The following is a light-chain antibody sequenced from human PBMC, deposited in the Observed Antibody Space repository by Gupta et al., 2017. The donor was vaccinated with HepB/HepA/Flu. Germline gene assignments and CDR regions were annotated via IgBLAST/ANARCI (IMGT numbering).Light chain of an antibody. V-gene: IGLV2-14*03. CDR2: DVA. Sequence: QSALTQPASASGSPGQSITISCPGTSRDIGAYDSVSWYQQYPGKAPKLLIYDVAARPSGISTRFSGSKSGNTASLTISGLQTEDEAAYFCSSFTSTLTLVVFGGGTKLTVL. CDR1: SRDIGAYDS. J-gene: IGLJ2*01. CDR3: SSFTSTLTLVV.